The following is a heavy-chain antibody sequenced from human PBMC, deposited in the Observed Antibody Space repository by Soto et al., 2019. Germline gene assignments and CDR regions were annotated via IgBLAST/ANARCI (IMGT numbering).Heavy chain of an antibody. CDR3: ARHYGYCCGGNCYHNYWYFDL. D-gene: IGHD2-15*01. CDR2: IFYSGST. CDR1: GGSITRNY. V-gene: IGHV4-59*08. J-gene: IGHJ2*01. Sequence: QVQLQESGPGLVKPSETLSLTCTVSGGSITRNYWSWIRQSPGKGLEWIGYIFYSGSTNYNPSLKSRVTMSIDTSKNQFSLRLSSVTAADTAVYHCARHYGYCCGGNCYHNYWYFDLCGRGTLVTVSS.